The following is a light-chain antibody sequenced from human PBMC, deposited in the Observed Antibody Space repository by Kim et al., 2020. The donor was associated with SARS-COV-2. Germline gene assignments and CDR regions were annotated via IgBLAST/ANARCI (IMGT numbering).Light chain of an antibody. CDR3: QQHATSPYT. CDR1: QSVSTS. J-gene: IGKJ2*01. V-gene: IGKV3-20*01. CDR2: AAS. Sequence: EIVLTQSPGTLSLSPGESATLSCRASQSVSTSLIWYQQKPGQAPRLLIYAASSRATGVPDRFIGSGFGTDFTLTITRLVPEDFAVYYCQQHATSPYTFGQGTKLEI.